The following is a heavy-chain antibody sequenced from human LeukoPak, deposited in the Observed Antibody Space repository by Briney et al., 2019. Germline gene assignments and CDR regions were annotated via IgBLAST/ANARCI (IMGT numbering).Heavy chain of an antibody. D-gene: IGHD4-11*01. CDR1: GFTFSSYW. J-gene: IGHJ4*02. CDR3: ARDDPGLNPYSNYGY. V-gene: IGHV3-7*01. CDR2: IKQDGSEK. Sequence: PGGSLRLSCAASGFTFSSYWMSWVRQAPGKGLEWVANIKQDGSEKYYVDSVKGRFTISRDNAKNSLYLQMNSLRAEDTAVYYCARDDPGLNPYSNYGYWGQGTLVTVSS.